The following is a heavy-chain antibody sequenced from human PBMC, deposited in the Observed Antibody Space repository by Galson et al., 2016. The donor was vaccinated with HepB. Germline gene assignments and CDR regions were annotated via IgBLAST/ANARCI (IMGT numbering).Heavy chain of an antibody. CDR1: GYTFTSFG. Sequence: SVKVSCKASGYTFTSFGISWVRQAPGHGLEWLGRVVPTLQMTTSAEKFQGRVTISADTSTNTAYMELTGLRSDDTAVYYCARHIGHNSYLDVWGTGTMVTVSS. V-gene: IGHV1-69*04. D-gene: IGHD5-24*01. J-gene: IGHJ6*03. CDR3: ARHIGHNSYLDV. CDR2: VVPTLQMT.